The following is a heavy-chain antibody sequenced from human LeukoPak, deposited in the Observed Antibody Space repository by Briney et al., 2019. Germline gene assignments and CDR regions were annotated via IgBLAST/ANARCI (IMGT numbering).Heavy chain of an antibody. D-gene: IGHD1-26*01. V-gene: IGHV4-59*08. CDR2: IYYSGST. CDR1: GGSLSRYY. CDR3: ARHDMDIAGAGLDYFDY. Sequence: KPSETLSPTRTVSGGSLSRYYWSWIRQPPGKGPEWVGYIYYSGSTNYNPSLKSRVTISVDTSKNQFSLKLSSVTAADTAVYYCARHDMDIAGAGLDYFDYWGQGTLVTVSS. J-gene: IGHJ4*02.